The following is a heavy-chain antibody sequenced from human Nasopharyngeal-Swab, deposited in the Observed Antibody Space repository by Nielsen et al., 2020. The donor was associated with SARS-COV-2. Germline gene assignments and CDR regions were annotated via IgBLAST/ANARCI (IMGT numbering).Heavy chain of an antibody. Sequence: WIRQPPGKGLEWIGSVYYGLAIQYSPSLKSRATISIDTSKNQLSLEVTSVTVADTAVYYCAREVVGGLVDSWGQGTLVTVSS. CDR2: VYYGLAI. V-gene: IGHV4-39*02. J-gene: IGHJ4*02. CDR3: AREVVGGLVDS. D-gene: IGHD1-26*01.